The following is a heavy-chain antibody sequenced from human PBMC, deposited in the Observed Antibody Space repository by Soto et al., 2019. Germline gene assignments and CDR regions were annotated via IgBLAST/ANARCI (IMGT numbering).Heavy chain of an antibody. J-gene: IGHJ6*01. CDR1: AGTFSSYT. CDR3: ARDPTIDGGV. CDR2: IIPILGIA. Sequence: XVKVSCKASAGTFSSYTISCVRQAPGQGLEWMGRIIPILGIANYAQKFQGRVTITADKSTSTAYMELSSLRSEDTAVYYCARDPTIDGGVWGQGTTVTVSS. V-gene: IGHV1-69*04. D-gene: IGHD1-1*01.